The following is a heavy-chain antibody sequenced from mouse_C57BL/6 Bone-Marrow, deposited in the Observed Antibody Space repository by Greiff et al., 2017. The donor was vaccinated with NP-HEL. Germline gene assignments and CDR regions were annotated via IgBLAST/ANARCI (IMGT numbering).Heavy chain of an antibody. CDR3: ARVAIYYGYEGDY. D-gene: IGHD2-2*01. V-gene: IGHV5-4*01. CDR1: GFTFSSYA. CDR2: ISDGGSYT. Sequence: EVQLVESGGGLVKPGGSLKLSCAASGFTFSSYAMSWVRQTPEKRLEWVATISDGGSYTYYPDNVKGRFTISRDNAKNNLYLQMSHLKSEDTAMYYCARVAIYYGYEGDYWGQGTTLTVSS. J-gene: IGHJ2*01.